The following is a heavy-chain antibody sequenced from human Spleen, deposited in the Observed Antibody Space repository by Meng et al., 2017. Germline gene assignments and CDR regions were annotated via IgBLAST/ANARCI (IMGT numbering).Heavy chain of an antibody. CDR2: NKHSGTP. CDR3: ARRYMVRDGNYPNWYFDL. J-gene: IGHJ4*02. CDR1: GGYFRIYN. D-gene: IGHD5-24*01. Sequence: QVTLQQGGARRCNPSANLSLMYAVSGGYFRIYNWSRIRQPPGMWLEGMGENKHSGTPKDNPSFKSLSTRSVVTTKNQFSQKLNSVTAADTAVDFWARRYMVRDGNYPNWYFDLWGQGTLVTVSS. V-gene: IGHV4-34*02.